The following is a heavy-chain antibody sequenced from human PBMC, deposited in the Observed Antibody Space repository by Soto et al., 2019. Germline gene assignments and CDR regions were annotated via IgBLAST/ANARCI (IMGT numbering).Heavy chain of an antibody. J-gene: IGHJ6*01. V-gene: IGHV1-46*01. CDR3: SRPYNTACTCF. CDR2: INPTGGST. Sequence: ASVKPSCPASGYAPTKYYMHWVRQAPGQGLGWMGMINPTGGSTTYPQKFQGILSMTRDTSTNTVYTELIGLRSEDTAVYYCSRPYNTACTCFWGQEAPFTLSS. D-gene: IGHD1-20*01. CDR1: GYAPTKYY.